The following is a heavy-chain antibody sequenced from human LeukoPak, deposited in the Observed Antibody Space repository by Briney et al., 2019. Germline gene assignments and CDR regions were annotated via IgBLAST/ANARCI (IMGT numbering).Heavy chain of an antibody. CDR2: ISGSGGST. CDR3: AKDVKVVVAAPFDY. J-gene: IGHJ4*02. Sequence: GGSLRLSCAASGFSVNNNYMTWVRQAPGKGLEWVSVISGSGGSTYYADSVKGRFTISRDNSKNTLYLQMNSLRAEDTAVYYCAKDVKVVVAAPFDYWGQGTLVTVSS. CDR1: GFSVNNNY. V-gene: IGHV3-23*01. D-gene: IGHD2-15*01.